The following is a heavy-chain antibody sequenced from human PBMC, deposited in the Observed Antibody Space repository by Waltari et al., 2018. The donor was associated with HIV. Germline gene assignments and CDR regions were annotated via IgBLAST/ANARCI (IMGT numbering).Heavy chain of an antibody. CDR1: GLTFSSSW. J-gene: IGHJ4*02. CDR3: ARRQQLTD. D-gene: IGHD6-13*01. Sequence: EVRLVESGGGLVQPGGSLSPSCAASGLTFSSSWMTWVRQAPGKGLEWVANIKEDGSEIHYVDSVKGRFTISRDNAKNSLYLQMNSLRAEDTAVYYCARRQQLTDWGQGTLVTVSS. V-gene: IGHV3-7*01. CDR2: IKEDGSEI.